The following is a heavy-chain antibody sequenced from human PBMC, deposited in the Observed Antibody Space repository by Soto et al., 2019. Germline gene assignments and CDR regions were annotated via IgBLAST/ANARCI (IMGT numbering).Heavy chain of an antibody. V-gene: IGHV3-23*01. Sequence: PGGSLRLSCAASGFTFSDYGMSWVRQAPGKGLEWVSAISGSGSTFYADSVKGRFTISRDNSKNTLYLQMNSLRAEDTAVYYCARDRGYDAHDYYYNAMDVWGQGTMVTVSS. CDR2: ISGSGST. D-gene: IGHD2-15*01. CDR3: ARDRGYDAHDYYYNAMDV. CDR1: GFTFSDYG. J-gene: IGHJ6*02.